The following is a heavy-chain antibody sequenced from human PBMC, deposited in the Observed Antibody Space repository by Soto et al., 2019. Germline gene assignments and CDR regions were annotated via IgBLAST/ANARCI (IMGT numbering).Heavy chain of an antibody. J-gene: IGHJ5*02. CDR3: ACVGGIHWFDP. CDR1: GGSISSGGYY. CDR2: IYYSGST. D-gene: IGHD3-16*01. Sequence: QVQLQESGPGLVKPSQTLSLTCTVSGGSISSGGYYWSWIRQHPGKGLEWIGYIYYSGSTYYNPPLQSRATISVDTSKNQSSLKLSSLTAADTAVSYCACVGGIHWFDPWGQGTLVTVSS. V-gene: IGHV4-31*03.